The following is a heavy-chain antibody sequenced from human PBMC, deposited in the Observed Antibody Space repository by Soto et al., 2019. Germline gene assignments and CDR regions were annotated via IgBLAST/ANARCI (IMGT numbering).Heavy chain of an antibody. Sequence: QVQLVQSGAEVKKPGSSGKVSCTSSGGTFSSYAYSWVRQAPGQGLEWMGGIIPVFGTATYAQNFQGRLTITADESTRTAYMELSGLRSEDTAVYYCAGSHSVLGYFYYGMDVWGQGTTVTVSS. CDR1: GGTFSSYA. D-gene: IGHD4-4*01. J-gene: IGHJ6*02. CDR2: IIPVFGTA. V-gene: IGHV1-69*01. CDR3: AGSHSVLGYFYYGMDV.